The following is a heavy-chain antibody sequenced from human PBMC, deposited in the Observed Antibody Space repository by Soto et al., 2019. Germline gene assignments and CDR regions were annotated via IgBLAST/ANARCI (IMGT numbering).Heavy chain of an antibody. D-gene: IGHD4-17*01. CDR3: AKDSTVTTHYYYYYGLAV. V-gene: IGHV3-30*18. CDR1: GFTFSSYG. Sequence: GGSLRLSCAASGFTFSSYGMHWVRQAPGKGLEWVAVISYDGSNKYYADSVKGRFTISRDNSKNTLYLQMNSLRAEDTAVYYCAKDSTVTTHYYYYYGLAVSAQGTTVTVSS. J-gene: IGHJ6*02. CDR2: ISYDGSNK.